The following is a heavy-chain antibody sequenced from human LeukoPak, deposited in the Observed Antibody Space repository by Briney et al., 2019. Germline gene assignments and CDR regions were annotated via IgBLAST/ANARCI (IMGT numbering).Heavy chain of an antibody. CDR1: GDSVSSGSHY. Sequence: PSETLSLTCTVSGDSVSSGSHYWSWIRQPPGKGLEWIGYIYYSGSTNYNPSLKSRVTISIDTSKNQFSLKLSSVTAADTAVYYCVRAARYYRFDPWGQGTLVTVRS. J-gene: IGHJ5*02. D-gene: IGHD3-10*01. CDR3: VRAARYYRFDP. V-gene: IGHV4-61*01. CDR2: IYYSGST.